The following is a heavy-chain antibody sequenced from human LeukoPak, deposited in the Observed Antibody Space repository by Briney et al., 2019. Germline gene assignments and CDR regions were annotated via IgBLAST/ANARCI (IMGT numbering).Heavy chain of an antibody. CDR3: ARDHVTAAGTGLYYFDY. V-gene: IGHV1-18*01. CDR1: GYTFTSYG. Sequence: GASVKVSCKASGYTFTSYGISWVRQAPGQGLEWMGWIRAYNGNTNYAQKLQGRVTMTTDTSTSTAYMELRSLRSDDTAVYYCARDHVTAAGTGLYYFDYWGQGTLVTVPS. D-gene: IGHD6-13*01. CDR2: IRAYNGNT. J-gene: IGHJ4*02.